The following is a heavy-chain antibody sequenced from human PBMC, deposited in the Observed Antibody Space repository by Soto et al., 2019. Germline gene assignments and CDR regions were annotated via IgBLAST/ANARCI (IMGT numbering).Heavy chain of an antibody. CDR3: VRGGGGGLFDP. D-gene: IGHD2-15*01. CDR2: ISPGSRYP. Sequence: GGSLRLSCAGSGFTFGDSYMSWIRQAPGKGLEWLSYISPGSRYPAYADSVKGRFTISRDNAKRSLYLQMMSLTAEDTAIYYCVRGGGGGLFDPWGQGTMGTVSS. CDR1: GFTFGDSY. V-gene: IGHV3-11*06. J-gene: IGHJ5*02.